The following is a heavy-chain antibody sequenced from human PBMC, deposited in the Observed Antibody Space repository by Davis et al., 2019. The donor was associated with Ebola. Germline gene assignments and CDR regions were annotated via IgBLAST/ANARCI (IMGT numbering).Heavy chain of an antibody. V-gene: IGHV3-30-3*01. Sequence: GGSLRLSCAASGFTFSSYAMHWVRQAPGKGLEWVAVISYDGSNKYYADSVKGRFTISSDNSKNTLYLQMNSLRAEDTAVYYCARDSYSSSSGDIWYYYYGMDVWGQGTTVTVSS. CDR1: GFTFSSYA. CDR3: ARDSYSSSSGDIWYYYYGMDV. J-gene: IGHJ6*02. D-gene: IGHD6-6*01. CDR2: ISYDGSNK.